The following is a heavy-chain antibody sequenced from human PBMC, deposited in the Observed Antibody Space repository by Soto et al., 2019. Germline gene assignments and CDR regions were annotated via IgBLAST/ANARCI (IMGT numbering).Heavy chain of an antibody. V-gene: IGHV1-24*01. D-gene: IGHD5-12*01. CDR2: FDPEDGET. Sequence: ASVKVSCKVSGYTLTELSMHWVRQAPGKGLEWMGGFDPEDGETIYAQKFQGRVTMTEDTSTDTAYMELSSLRSEDTAVYYCATSNKAATIPFSLGSYYYMDVWGKGTTVTVSS. CDR3: ATSNKAATIPFSLGSYYYMDV. CDR1: GYTLTELS. J-gene: IGHJ6*03.